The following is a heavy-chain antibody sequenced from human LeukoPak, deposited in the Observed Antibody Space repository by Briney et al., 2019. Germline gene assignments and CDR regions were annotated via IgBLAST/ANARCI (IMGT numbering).Heavy chain of an antibody. V-gene: IGHV4-34*01. CDR1: GGSFSGYY. D-gene: IGHD3-9*01. J-gene: IGHJ3*02. Sequence: PSETLSLTCAVYGGSFSGYYWSWIRQPPGKGLEWIGEINHSGSTNYNPSLKSRVTISVDTSKNQFSLKLSSVTAADTAVYYCARGAFYYDILTGYYFVVNAFDIWGQGTMVTVSS. CDR3: ARGAFYYDILTGYYFVVNAFDI. CDR2: INHSGST.